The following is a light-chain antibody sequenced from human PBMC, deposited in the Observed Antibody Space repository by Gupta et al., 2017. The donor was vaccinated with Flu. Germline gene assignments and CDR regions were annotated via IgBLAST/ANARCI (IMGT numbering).Light chain of an antibody. CDR2: QDI. CDR1: KLGDTY. Sequence: SYELSQPPSVSVSPGQTASITCSGDKLGDTYACWYQQKPGQSPVLVIYQDIKRPSGIPERFSGSNSGNTATLTISGTQAMDEADYYCQAWDSSAAWVFGGGTKLTVL. J-gene: IGLJ3*02. CDR3: QAWDSSAAWV. V-gene: IGLV3-1*01.